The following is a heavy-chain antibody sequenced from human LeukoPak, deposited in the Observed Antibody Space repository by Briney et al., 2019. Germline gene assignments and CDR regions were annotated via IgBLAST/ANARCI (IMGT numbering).Heavy chain of an antibody. Sequence: SQTLSLTCTVSGGSISSGGYYWSWIRQHPGKGLEWIAYIYYSGSTDYNPSLKSRVTISVDTSKNQFSLKLSSVTAADTAVYYCARGSIAARNDAFDIWGQGTMVTVSS. D-gene: IGHD6-6*01. J-gene: IGHJ3*02. V-gene: IGHV4-31*03. CDR1: GGSISSGGYY. CDR3: ARGSIAARNDAFDI. CDR2: IYYSGST.